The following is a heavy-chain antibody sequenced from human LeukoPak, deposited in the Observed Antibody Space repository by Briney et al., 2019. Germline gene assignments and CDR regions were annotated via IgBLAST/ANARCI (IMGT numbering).Heavy chain of an antibody. Sequence: SETLSLTCAVYGGSFSGYYWSWIRQPPGKGLEWIGEINHSGSTNYNPSLKSRATISVDTSKNQFSLKLSSVTAADTAVYYCARSGYPFDYWGQGTLVTVSS. CDR2: INHSGST. J-gene: IGHJ4*02. CDR3: ARSGYPFDY. V-gene: IGHV4-34*01. D-gene: IGHD6-25*01. CDR1: GGSFSGYY.